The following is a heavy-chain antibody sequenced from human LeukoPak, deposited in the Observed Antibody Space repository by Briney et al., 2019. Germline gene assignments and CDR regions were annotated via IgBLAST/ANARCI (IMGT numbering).Heavy chain of an antibody. D-gene: IGHD6-13*01. J-gene: IGHJ4*02. CDR1: GYTFTGYY. CDR2: INPNSGGT. Sequence: ASVKVSCKASGYTFTGYYMHWVRQAPGQGLEWMGWINPNSGGTNYAQKFQGRVTMTRDTSISTAYMELSRLRSDDTAVYYCARKRSSSWLLYFDYWGQRTLVTVSS. V-gene: IGHV1-2*02. CDR3: ARKRSSSWLLYFDY.